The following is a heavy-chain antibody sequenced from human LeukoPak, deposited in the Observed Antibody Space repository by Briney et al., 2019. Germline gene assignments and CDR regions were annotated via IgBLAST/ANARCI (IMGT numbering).Heavy chain of an antibody. CDR2: ISGRGGST. CDR1: GFTFSSYA. J-gene: IGHJ4*02. Sequence: GGSLRLSCAASGFTFSSYAMSWVRQAPGKGLEWVSAISGRGGSTYYADSVKGRLTISRDNSKNTLYLQMNSLRAEDTAVYYCAKGGRSGSLMFDYWGQGTLVTVPS. CDR3: AKGGRSGSLMFDY. V-gene: IGHV3-23*01. D-gene: IGHD3-10*01.